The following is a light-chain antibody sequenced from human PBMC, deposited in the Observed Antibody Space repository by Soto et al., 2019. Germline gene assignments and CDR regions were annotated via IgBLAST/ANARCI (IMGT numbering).Light chain of an antibody. V-gene: IGKV1-5*01. CDR3: QQYNTYWT. CDR2: DAS. CDR1: QSISSW. Sequence: IHMTQSPSTLTASVGARATITCRASQSISSWLAWYQQKPGKAPRLLIYDASSLESGVPSRFSGSGSGTEFTLTISSLQPDDFATYYCQQYNTYWTFGQGTTV. J-gene: IGKJ1*01.